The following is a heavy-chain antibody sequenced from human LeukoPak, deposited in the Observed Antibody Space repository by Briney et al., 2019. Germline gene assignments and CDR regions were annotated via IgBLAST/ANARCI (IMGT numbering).Heavy chain of an antibody. V-gene: IGHV4-39*01. Sequence: SETLSLTCTVSGGSISNSYCGWIRQPPGKGLEWIGSMHYSGGTRYNPSLNGRVTISVDTSQNQFSLKLSSVTAADTAVYYCATGPMMVRSLYWGQGTLVTVSA. CDR1: GGSISNSY. D-gene: IGHD3-10*01. J-gene: IGHJ4*02. CDR2: MHYSGGT. CDR3: ATGPMMVRSLY.